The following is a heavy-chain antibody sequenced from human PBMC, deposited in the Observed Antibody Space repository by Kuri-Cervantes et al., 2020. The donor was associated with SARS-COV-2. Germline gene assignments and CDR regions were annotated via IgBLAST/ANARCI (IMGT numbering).Heavy chain of an antibody. V-gene: IGHV1-2*02. CDR1: GYTFTDYY. D-gene: IGHD5-18*01. J-gene: IGHJ4*02. CDR2: INPDGGT. Sequence: ASVKVSCKASGYTFTDYYMNWVRQAPGQGPEWMGWINPDGGTNSAQKFQGRVTMTRDTPTSTVHMELSRLRFDDTAVFYCARNRRTGGYSFGFDLWGQGTLVTVSS. CDR3: ARNRRTGGYSFGFDL.